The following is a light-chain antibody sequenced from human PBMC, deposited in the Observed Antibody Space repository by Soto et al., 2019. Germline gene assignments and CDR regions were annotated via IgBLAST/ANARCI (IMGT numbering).Light chain of an antibody. Sequence: DIVMTQSPDSLAVSLGERATINCKSSQSVLYSSNNKNYLAWYQQKPGQPPKLLIYWASTRASGVPDRFSGSGSGTDFTLTISSLQAEDVAVYYCQQYYRTPRTFGQGTKLAI. CDR3: QQYYRTPRT. CDR1: QSVLYSSNNKNY. J-gene: IGKJ2*01. V-gene: IGKV4-1*01. CDR2: WAS.